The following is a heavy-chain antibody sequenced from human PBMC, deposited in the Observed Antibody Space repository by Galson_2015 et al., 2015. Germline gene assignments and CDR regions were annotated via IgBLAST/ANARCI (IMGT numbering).Heavy chain of an antibody. J-gene: IGHJ4*02. CDR3: ARDRSDTTGTAYDS. CDR2: SRNKAKSYTI. V-gene: IGHV3-72*01. CDR1: GFTFSDYF. D-gene: IGHD1-1*01. Sequence: SLRLSCAPSGFTFSDYFMDWVRQAPGKGLEWVGRSRNKAKSYTIDYAASVKGRFTISRDDSKNSLYLQMNSLKTEDTALYYCARDRSDTTGTAYDSWCQGTLVTVSS.